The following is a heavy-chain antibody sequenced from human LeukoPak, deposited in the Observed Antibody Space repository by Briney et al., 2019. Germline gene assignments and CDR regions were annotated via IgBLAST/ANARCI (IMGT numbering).Heavy chain of an antibody. J-gene: IGHJ4*02. CDR3: AKASEWELRAFDY. CDR1: GFTFSSYA. D-gene: IGHD1-26*01. V-gene: IGHV3-23*01. CDR2: ISGSGGST. Sequence: GGSLRLSCAASGFTFSSYAMSWVRQAPGKGLEWVSAISGSGGSTYYAGSVKGRFTISRDNSKNTLYLQMNSLRAEDTAVYYCAKASEWELRAFDYWGQGTLVTVSS.